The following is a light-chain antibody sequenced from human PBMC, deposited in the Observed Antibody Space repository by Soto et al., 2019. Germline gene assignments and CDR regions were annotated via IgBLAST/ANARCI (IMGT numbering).Light chain of an antibody. CDR2: DAS. CDR1: QSVGSY. J-gene: IGKJ4*01. V-gene: IGKV3-11*02. Sequence: EIDVTQSPATLSLSPGERATLSCRTSQSVGSYLAWYQKKPGQAPRLLIYDASNRATGIPARFSGGESGREFKLTISSLEPDDFAVYYCQQRSNSPPLTFGGGTKVEI. CDR3: QQRSNSPPLT.